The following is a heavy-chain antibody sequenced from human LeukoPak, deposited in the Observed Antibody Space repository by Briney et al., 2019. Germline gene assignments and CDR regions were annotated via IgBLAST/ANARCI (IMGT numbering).Heavy chain of an antibody. V-gene: IGHV3-13*01. CDR3: ARGGRDGYNSWFDP. J-gene: IGHJ5*02. CDR1: GFTVSSNY. D-gene: IGHD5-24*01. Sequence: HPGGSLRLSCAASGFTVSSNYMSWVRQATGKGLEWVSVIGTAGDTYYPGSVKGRFTISRENAKNSLYLQMNSLRAGDTAVYYCARGGRDGYNSWFDPWGQGTLVTVSS. CDR2: IGTAGDT.